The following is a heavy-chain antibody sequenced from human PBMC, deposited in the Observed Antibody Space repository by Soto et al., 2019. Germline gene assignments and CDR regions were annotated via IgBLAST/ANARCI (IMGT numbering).Heavy chain of an antibody. J-gene: IGHJ4*02. CDR1: GFTFSIYW. D-gene: IGHD6-13*01. CDR3: AGNMQLAY. V-gene: IGHV3-74*01. CDR2: IKSDGSIT. Sequence: GGSLRLSCAASGFTFSIYWMHWVRQVPGKGLVWVSRIKSDGSITNYADSVKGRFTISRDNAKNTLYLQMNSLRVEDMAVYYCAGNMQLAYWGQGTLVTVSS.